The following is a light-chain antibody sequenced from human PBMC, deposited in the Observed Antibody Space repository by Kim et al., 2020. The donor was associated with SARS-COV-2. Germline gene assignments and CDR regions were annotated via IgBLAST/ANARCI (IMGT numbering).Light chain of an antibody. V-gene: IGLV3-21*04. Sequence: APGKPARMTCGGNNIGSKSVHWYQQKPGQAPVLVIYYDSDRPSGIPERFSGSNSGNTATLTISRVEAGDEADYYCQVWDSSSDHWVFGGGTQLTVL. CDR1: NIGSKS. CDR3: QVWDSSSDHWV. CDR2: YDS. J-gene: IGLJ3*02.